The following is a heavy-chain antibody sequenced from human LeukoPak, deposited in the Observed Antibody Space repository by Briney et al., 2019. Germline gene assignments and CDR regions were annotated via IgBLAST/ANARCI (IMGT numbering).Heavy chain of an antibody. D-gene: IGHD6-25*01. J-gene: IGHJ6*03. CDR2: ISSSSSYI. V-gene: IGHV3-21*01. Sequence: PGGSLRLSCAASGFTFSSYSMNWVRQAPGKGLEWVSSISSSSSYIYYADSVKGRFTISRDNAKNSLYLQMNSLRADDTAVYYCARFAAGGSYYYYTDVWGKGTTVTVSS. CDR3: ARFAAGGSYYYYTDV. CDR1: GFTFSSYS.